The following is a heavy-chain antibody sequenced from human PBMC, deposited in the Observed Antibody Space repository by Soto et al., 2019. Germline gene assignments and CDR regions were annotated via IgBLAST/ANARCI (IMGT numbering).Heavy chain of an antibody. Sequence: ASVKVSCKASGYTFTGYYMHWVRQAPGQGLEWMGWINPNSGGTNYAQKFQGWVTMTRDTSISTAYMELSRLRSDDTAVYYCARVLAAATASYGMDVWGQGTTVTVSS. CDR3: ARVLAAATASYGMDV. CDR1: GYTFTGYY. D-gene: IGHD6-13*01. J-gene: IGHJ6*02. CDR2: INPNSGGT. V-gene: IGHV1-2*04.